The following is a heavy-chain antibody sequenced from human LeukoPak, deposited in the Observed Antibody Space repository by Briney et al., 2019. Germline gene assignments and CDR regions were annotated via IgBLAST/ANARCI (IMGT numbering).Heavy chain of an antibody. V-gene: IGHV3-23*01. CDR1: GFTFSSYA. J-gene: IGHJ5*02. Sequence: QSGGSLRFSCAASGFTFSSYAMSWVRQAPGKGLEWVSGISGSGDSTYYADSVKGWFTISRDNSKNTLYLQMNSLRAEDTAVYYCAKDHRHYYDSSGYPASGFDPWGQGTLVTVSS. D-gene: IGHD3-22*01. CDR2: ISGSGDST. CDR3: AKDHRHYYDSSGYPASGFDP.